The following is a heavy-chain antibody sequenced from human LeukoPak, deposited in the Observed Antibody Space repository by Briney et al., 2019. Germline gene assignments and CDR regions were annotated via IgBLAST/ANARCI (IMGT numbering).Heavy chain of an antibody. J-gene: IGHJ5*02. Sequence: GGSLRLSCAASGITFSSYAMSWVRQAPGKGLEWVSAISGCGGSTYYADSVKGRFTISRDNSKNTLYLQMNSLRAEDTAVYYCAKSPWQHPGEDWFDPWGQGTLVTVSS. D-gene: IGHD3-10*01. CDR2: ISGCGGST. V-gene: IGHV3-23*01. CDR1: GITFSSYA. CDR3: AKSPWQHPGEDWFDP.